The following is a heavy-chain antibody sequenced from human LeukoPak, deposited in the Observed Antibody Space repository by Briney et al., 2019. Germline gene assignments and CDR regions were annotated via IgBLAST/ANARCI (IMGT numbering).Heavy chain of an antibody. Sequence: SETLSLTCTVSGDSISSYYWSWIRQPPGKGLEWIGYSYYSGNTNYNPSLKSRVTISVDTSKNQFSLKLSSVTAADTAVYYCARDLYNWNSWGQGTLVTVSS. D-gene: IGHD1-20*01. CDR3: ARDLYNWNS. J-gene: IGHJ4*02. CDR1: GDSISSYY. CDR2: SYYSGNT. V-gene: IGHV4-59*01.